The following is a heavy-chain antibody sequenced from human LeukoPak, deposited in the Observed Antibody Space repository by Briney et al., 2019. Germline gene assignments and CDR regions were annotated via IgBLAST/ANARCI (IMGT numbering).Heavy chain of an antibody. CDR3: ASGRTMVRGFLTPFDP. J-gene: IGHJ5*02. CDR1: GGSISSSSYY. CDR2: IYYSGST. Sequence: SETLSLTCTVSGGSISSSSYYWGWIRQPPGKGLEWIGSIYYSGSTYYNPSLKSRVTISVDTSKNQFSLKLSSVTAADTAVYYCASGRTMVRGFLTPFDPWSQGTLVTVSS. V-gene: IGHV4-39*01. D-gene: IGHD3-10*01.